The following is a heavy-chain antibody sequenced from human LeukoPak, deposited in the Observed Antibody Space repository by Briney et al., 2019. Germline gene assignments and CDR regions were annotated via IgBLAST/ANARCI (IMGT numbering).Heavy chain of an antibody. Sequence: SETLSLTCTVSGGSISSYYWSWIRQPAGKGLEWIGRIYTSGSTNYNPSLKSRVTMSVDTSKNQFSLKLSSVTAADTAVYYCARDTPFPLRHTFDIWGQGTMVTVSS. J-gene: IGHJ3*02. CDR3: ARDTPFPLRHTFDI. CDR2: IYTSGST. CDR1: GGSISSYY. V-gene: IGHV4-4*07.